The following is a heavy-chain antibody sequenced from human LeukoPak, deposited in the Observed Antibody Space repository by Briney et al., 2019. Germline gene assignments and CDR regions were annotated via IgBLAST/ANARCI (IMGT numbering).Heavy chain of an antibody. CDR2: ISYDGSNK. V-gene: IGHV3-30*18. Sequence: GRSLRLSCVASGFTFSSYGMHWVRQAPGKGLEWVAVISYDGSNKYYADSVKGRFTISRDNSKNTLYPQMNSLRAEDTAVYYCAKGPYPLYLDYWGQGTLVTVSS. CDR3: AKGPYPLYLDY. J-gene: IGHJ4*02. CDR1: GFTFSSYG.